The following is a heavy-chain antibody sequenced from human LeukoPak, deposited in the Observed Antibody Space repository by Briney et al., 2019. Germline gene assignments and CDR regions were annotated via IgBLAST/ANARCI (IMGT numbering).Heavy chain of an antibody. CDR1: GLSISNFW. CDR3: VTDGDKWNDFEY. Sequence: QPGGSLRLSCAASGLSISNFWMHWVRQAPGKGLEWVAFIDKNGNEIKYVDSVKGRFTLSRDNAKNSVYLQMNSLRTEDTALYYCVTDGDKWNDFEYWGQGTLVTVSS. V-gene: IGHV3-7*01. CDR2: IDKNGNEI. J-gene: IGHJ4*02. D-gene: IGHD1-1*01.